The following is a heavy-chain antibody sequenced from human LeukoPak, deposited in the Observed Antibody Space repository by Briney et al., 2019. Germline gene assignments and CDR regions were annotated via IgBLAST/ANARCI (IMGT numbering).Heavy chain of an antibody. Sequence: GGSLRLSCAASGFTLSNYWMNWVRQAPGEGLVWVSRIKSDGSSTTYADSVKGRFTISRDNDKNTLYLQMNSLRAEDTAVYYCVRSDWFDPWGQGTLVTVSS. CDR1: GFTLSNYW. J-gene: IGHJ5*02. CDR2: IKSDGSST. CDR3: VRSDWFDP. V-gene: IGHV3-74*03.